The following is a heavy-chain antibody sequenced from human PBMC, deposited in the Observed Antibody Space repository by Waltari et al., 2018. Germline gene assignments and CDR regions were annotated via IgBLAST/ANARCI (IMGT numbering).Heavy chain of an antibody. Sequence: QVQLQQWGAGLLKPSETLSLTCAVYGGSFSGYYWSWIRQPPGKGLEWIGEINHSGSTNYNPSLKSRVTISVDTSKNQFSLKLSSVTAADTAVYYCARDVVRGVISFHRYGMDVWGQGTTVTVSS. V-gene: IGHV4-34*01. D-gene: IGHD3-10*01. CDR1: GGSFSGYY. J-gene: IGHJ6*02. CDR3: ARDVVRGVISFHRYGMDV. CDR2: INHSGST.